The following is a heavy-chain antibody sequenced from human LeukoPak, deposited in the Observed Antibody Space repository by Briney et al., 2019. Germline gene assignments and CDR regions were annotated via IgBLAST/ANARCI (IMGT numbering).Heavy chain of an antibody. D-gene: IGHD5-18*01. CDR3: ARGGYSYGINWFDP. J-gene: IGHJ5*02. V-gene: IGHV4-59*01. CDR2: IYYSGST. Sequence: KPSETLSLTCTVSGGSISSYYWSWIRQPPGKGLEWIGYIYYSGSTNYNPSLKSRVTISVDTSKNQFSLKLSSVTAVDTAVYYCARGGYSYGINWFDPWGQGTLVTVSS. CDR1: GGSISSYY.